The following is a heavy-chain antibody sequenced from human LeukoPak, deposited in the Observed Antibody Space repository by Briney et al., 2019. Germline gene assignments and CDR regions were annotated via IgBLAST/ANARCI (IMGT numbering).Heavy chain of an antibody. D-gene: IGHD2-2*01. CDR1: GYSFTSYW. J-gene: IGHJ6*02. CDR2: IYPGDSDT. Sequence: GESLKISCKGSGYSFTSYWIGWVRQMPGKGLEWMGIIYPGDSDTSYSPSFPGQVTISADKSISTAYLQWSSLKASDTAMYYCARFHCSSTSCPEGYYYYGMDVWGQGTTVTVSS. CDR3: ARFHCSSTSCPEGYYYYGMDV. V-gene: IGHV5-51*01.